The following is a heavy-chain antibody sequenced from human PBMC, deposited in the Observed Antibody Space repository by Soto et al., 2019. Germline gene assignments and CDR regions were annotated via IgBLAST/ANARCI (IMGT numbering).Heavy chain of an antibody. V-gene: IGHV1-58*02. D-gene: IGHD3-3*01. CDR2: IVVGSGNT. CDR3: AAWEITMEFGYYYYMDV. J-gene: IGHJ6*03. Sequence: QMQLVQSGPEVKKPGTSVKVSCKASGFTFTSSAMQWVRQARGQRLEWIGWIVVGSGNTNSAKKFQERVTITRDMSTSTAYMELSSLRSEDTAVYYCAAWEITMEFGYYYYMDVWGKGTTVTVSS. CDR1: GFTFTSSA.